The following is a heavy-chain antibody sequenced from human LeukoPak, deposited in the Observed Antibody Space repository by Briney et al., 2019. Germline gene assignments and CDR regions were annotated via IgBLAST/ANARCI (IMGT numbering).Heavy chain of an antibody. CDR3: ARGEWLVSGYFYYGMDV. CDR2: VNTNTGNP. CDR1: GYTFTSYA. V-gene: IGHV7-4-1*02. J-gene: IGHJ6*02. Sequence: ASVKVSCKASGYTFTSYAMNWVRQAPGQGLEWMGWVNTNTGNPTYAQGFTGRFVFSLDTSVSTAYLQISSLKAEGTAVYYCARGEWLVSGYFYYGMDVWGQGTTVTVSS. D-gene: IGHD6-19*01.